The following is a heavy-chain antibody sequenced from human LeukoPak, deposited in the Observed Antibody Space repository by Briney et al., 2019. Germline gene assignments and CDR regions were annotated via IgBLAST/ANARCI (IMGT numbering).Heavy chain of an antibody. Sequence: SEALSLTCTVSGGSMRSSSYYWGWFRQPPGKGLEWIGSIYYSGSTYYNPSLKSRVTISVDTSKNQFSLKLSSVTAADTAVYYCARRSPFNYYYYYYMDVWGKGTTVTVSS. CDR1: GGSMRSSSYY. D-gene: IGHD2/OR15-2a*01. J-gene: IGHJ6*03. CDR3: ARRSPFNYYYYYYMDV. CDR2: IYYSGST. V-gene: IGHV4-39*01.